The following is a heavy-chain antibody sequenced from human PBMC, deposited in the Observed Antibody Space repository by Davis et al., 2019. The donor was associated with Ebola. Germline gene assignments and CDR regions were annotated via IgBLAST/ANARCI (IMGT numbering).Heavy chain of an antibody. CDR3: ARVDYDFWSGYYGNNWFDP. D-gene: IGHD3-3*01. CDR2: IYYSGST. V-gene: IGHV4-59*01. Sequence: GSLRLSCTVSGGSISSYYWSWIRQPPGKGLEWIGYIYYSGSTNYNPSLKSRVTISVDTSKNQFSLKLSSVTAADTAVYYCARVDYDFWSGYYGNNWFDPWGQGTLATVSS. J-gene: IGHJ5*02. CDR1: GGSISSYY.